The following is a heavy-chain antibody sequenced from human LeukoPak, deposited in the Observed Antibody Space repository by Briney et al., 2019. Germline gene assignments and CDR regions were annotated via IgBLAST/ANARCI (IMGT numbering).Heavy chain of an antibody. D-gene: IGHD6-13*01. V-gene: IGHV4-30-2*01. CDR3: AIGSSSWAYYFDY. Sequence: SQTLTLTCAVAGGSISSGGYSWSWIRQPPGKGLEWIGYIYHSGSTYYNPSLKSRVTISVDRSKNQFSLKLSSVTAADTAVYYCAIGSSSWAYYFDYWGQGTLVTVSS. CDR2: IYHSGST. CDR1: GGSISSGGYS. J-gene: IGHJ4*02.